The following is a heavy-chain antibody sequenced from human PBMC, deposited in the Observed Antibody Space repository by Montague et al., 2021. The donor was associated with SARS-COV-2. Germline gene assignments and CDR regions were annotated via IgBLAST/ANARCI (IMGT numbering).Heavy chain of an antibody. J-gene: IGHJ4*02. Sequence: CAISGDSVSSNSATWNWIRQSPSRGLEWLGRTYYRSMWKSDYARSVKSRIAINPDTSKNQFSLQLSSVTPGGTALYYCVKGIEAAGSNDYWGQGTLVTVSS. D-gene: IGHD6-13*01. CDR3: VKGIEAAGSNDY. CDR1: GDSVSSNSAT. V-gene: IGHV6-1*01. CDR2: TYYRSMWKS.